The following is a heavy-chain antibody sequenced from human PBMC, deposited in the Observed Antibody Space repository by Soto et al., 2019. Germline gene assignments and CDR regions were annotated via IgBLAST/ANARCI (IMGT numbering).Heavy chain of an antibody. CDR2: IWYDGSNK. CDR3: AREGSVGVTSGGPHDY. V-gene: IGHV3-33*01. CDR1: GFTFSNYG. D-gene: IGHD1-26*01. Sequence: QVQLVESGGGVVQPGRSLRLSCAASGFTFSNYGMHWVRQAPGKGLEWVAVIWYDGSNKYHADSVKGRFTISRDNSKNTLYLQMNSLRAEDTAVYYCAREGSVGVTSGGPHDYWGQGTLVTVSS. J-gene: IGHJ4*02.